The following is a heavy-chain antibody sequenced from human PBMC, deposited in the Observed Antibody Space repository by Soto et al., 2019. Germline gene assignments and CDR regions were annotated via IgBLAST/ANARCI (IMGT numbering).Heavy chain of an antibody. CDR2: INGRDNYK. D-gene: IGHD1-26*01. V-gene: IGHV3-21*01. Sequence: EVQRVESGGGLVTPGGSLILSCVASGFTLTTYTMNWGRQATGMGLEWVSSINGRDNYKYYTDSVEGRFTISRDNAKNSLYLHMNSLGAEDTALYYCAREDGVVGATSAFDYWGQGTLVTGSS. CDR3: AREDGVVGATSAFDY. J-gene: IGHJ4*02. CDR1: GFTLTTYT.